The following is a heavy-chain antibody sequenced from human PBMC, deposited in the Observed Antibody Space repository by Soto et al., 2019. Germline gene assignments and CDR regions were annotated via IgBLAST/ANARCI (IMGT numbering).Heavy chain of an antibody. J-gene: IGHJ3*02. D-gene: IGHD5-18*01. CDR2: IKQDGTEK. CDR3: ARGDTPMITGMDSFDI. CDR1: GFTFSRYW. Sequence: GGSLRLSCAASGFTFSRYWMNWVRQAPGKGLEWVANIKQDGTEKNYVDSVKGRFTISRDNARRSLYLQMDSLRAEDTAVYFCARGDTPMITGMDSFDIWGQGAMVTVSS. V-gene: IGHV3-7*01.